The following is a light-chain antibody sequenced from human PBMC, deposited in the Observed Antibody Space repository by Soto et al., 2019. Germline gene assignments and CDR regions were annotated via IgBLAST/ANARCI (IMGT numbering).Light chain of an antibody. CDR1: QSISRD. J-gene: IGKJ1*01. CDR2: AAS. Sequence: DIQMTQSPSALSASVGDRVTITCRTSQSISRDLNWYQQEPGKAPKLLIYAASSVQSGVPSRFSGSGSGTDFTLTISSLQPEDFATYYCQQSYSTPPTFGQGTKVEIK. CDR3: QQSYSTPPT. V-gene: IGKV1-39*01.